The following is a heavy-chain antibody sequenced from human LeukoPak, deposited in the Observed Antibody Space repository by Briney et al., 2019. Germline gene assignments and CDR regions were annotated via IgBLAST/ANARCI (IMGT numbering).Heavy chain of an antibody. J-gene: IGHJ5*02. Sequence: SETLSLTRNVSGGSISSRSYHWGWIRQPPGKGLEWIGSIYYSGSTYYNPSLKSRVTISVDTSKNQLSLKLSSVTAADTAVYYCARKEYSSSAWFDPWGQGTLVTVSS. V-gene: IGHV4-39*01. CDR3: ARKEYSSSAWFDP. D-gene: IGHD6-6*01. CDR1: GGSISSRSYH. CDR2: IYYSGST.